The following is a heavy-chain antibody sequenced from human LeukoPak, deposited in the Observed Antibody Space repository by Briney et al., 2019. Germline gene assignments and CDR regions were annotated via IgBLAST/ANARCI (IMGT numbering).Heavy chain of an antibody. CDR1: GFTFRSHG. Sequence: GGSLRLSCAASGFTFRSHGMHWVRQAPGKGLQWVGVIWYDGSNSYYADSVKGRFTISRDNSKNTLYLQMNSLRAEDTAVYYCAKTRPLDSSSWSHGDYWGQGTLVTVSS. CDR2: IWYDGSNS. CDR3: AKTRPLDSSSWSHGDY. D-gene: IGHD6-13*01. J-gene: IGHJ4*02. V-gene: IGHV3-33*06.